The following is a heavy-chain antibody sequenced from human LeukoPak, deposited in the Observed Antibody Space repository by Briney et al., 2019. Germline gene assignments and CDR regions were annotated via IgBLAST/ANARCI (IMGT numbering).Heavy chain of an antibody. V-gene: IGHV1-2*06. Sequence: GASVKVSCKAFGYTFTGYYMHWVRQAPGQGLELMGRINPNSGGTNYAQKFQGRVTMTRDTSISTAYMELSRLRSDDTAVYYCATYNYYDSSGYYWADAFDIWGQGTMVTVSS. CDR1: GYTFTGYY. D-gene: IGHD3-22*01. CDR3: ATYNYYDSSGYYWADAFDI. J-gene: IGHJ3*02. CDR2: INPNSGGT.